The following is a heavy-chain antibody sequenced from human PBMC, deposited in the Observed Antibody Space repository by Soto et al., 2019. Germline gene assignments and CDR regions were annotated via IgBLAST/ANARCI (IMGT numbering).Heavy chain of an antibody. CDR3: ARGPYSDSGGYYFF. D-gene: IGHD3-22*01. V-gene: IGHV4-39*07. J-gene: IGHJ4*02. CDR1: GGSISSSSYY. Sequence: SETLSLTCTVSGGSISSSSYYWAWIRQSPGKGLEWIGELNHSGSSNYNPSLKSRVTISVDTSKNQFSLNLRSVTAADTAVYYCARGPYSDSGGYYFFWGQGIPVTVSS. CDR2: LNHSGSS.